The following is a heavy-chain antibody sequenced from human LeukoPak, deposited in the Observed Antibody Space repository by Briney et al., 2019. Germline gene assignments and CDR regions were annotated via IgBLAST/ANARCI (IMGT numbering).Heavy chain of an antibody. CDR2: IWYDGSNK. Sequence: PGRSLRLSCAASGFTFSSYGMHWVRQAPGKGLEWVAVIWYDGSNKYYADPVKGRFTISRDNSKNTLYLQMNSLRAEDTAVYYCAGSSGYYLADAFDIWGQGTMVTVSS. J-gene: IGHJ3*02. V-gene: IGHV3-33*01. CDR1: GFTFSSYG. D-gene: IGHD3-22*01. CDR3: AGSSGYYLADAFDI.